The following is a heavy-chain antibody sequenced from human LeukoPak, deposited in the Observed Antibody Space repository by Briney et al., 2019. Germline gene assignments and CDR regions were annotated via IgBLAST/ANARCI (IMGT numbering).Heavy chain of an antibody. Sequence: GGSLRLSCAASGFTFSSYAMHWVRRAPGKGLEWVAVISYDGSNKYYADSVKGRFTISRDNSKNTLYLQMNSLRAEDTAVYYCAREMGIAAAGANFDYWGQGTLVTVSS. D-gene: IGHD6-13*01. J-gene: IGHJ4*02. CDR3: AREMGIAAAGANFDY. CDR1: GFTFSSYA. CDR2: ISYDGSNK. V-gene: IGHV3-30-3*01.